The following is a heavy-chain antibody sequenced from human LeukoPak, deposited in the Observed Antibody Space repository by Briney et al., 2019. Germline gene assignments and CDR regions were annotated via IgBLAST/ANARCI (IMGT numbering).Heavy chain of an antibody. J-gene: IGHJ4*02. D-gene: IGHD5-12*01. CDR3: ADPPNSGF. CDR2: IGSSGDDST. CDR1: VFTLRRYA. V-gene: IGHV3-23*01. Sequence: GGSLRLSCAPSVFTLRRYAFSCVRHAPGKGLEWVSTIGSSGDDSTYYAASVKGRYTISRDNSKNTLYLQMNSLRADDTAVYCCADPPNSGFWGQGTLVTVSS.